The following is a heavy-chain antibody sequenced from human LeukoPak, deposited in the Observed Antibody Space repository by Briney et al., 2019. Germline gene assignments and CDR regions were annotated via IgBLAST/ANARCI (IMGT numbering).Heavy chain of an antibody. CDR1: GFTFTTYA. V-gene: IGHV3-33*08. D-gene: IGHD3-10*01. CDR3: ARIRVVRGVTGGLDV. J-gene: IGHJ6*02. CDR2: IWYHGTNR. Sequence: GGSLRLSCAICGFTFTTYAMYWVRQAPGKGLEWVAVIWYHGTNRLHADSVKDRFTICRDNSKNTVYLQMNSLRAEDTVVYYCARIRVVRGVTGGLDVWGQGTTVTVSS.